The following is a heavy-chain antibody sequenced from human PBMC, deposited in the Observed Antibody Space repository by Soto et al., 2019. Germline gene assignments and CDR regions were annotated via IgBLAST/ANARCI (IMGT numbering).Heavy chain of an antibody. D-gene: IGHD6-13*01. Sequence: SLRLSCAASGFTFDDYAMHWVRQVPGKGLEWVSGINWNSGSIGYGDSVKGRFAISRDNAKNSLHLQMDSLSAEDAAFYYCVKDESINWYSGHFRHWGQGTLVTVSS. J-gene: IGHJ1*01. CDR2: INWNSGSI. V-gene: IGHV3-9*01. CDR3: VKDESINWYSGHFRH. CDR1: GFTFDDYA.